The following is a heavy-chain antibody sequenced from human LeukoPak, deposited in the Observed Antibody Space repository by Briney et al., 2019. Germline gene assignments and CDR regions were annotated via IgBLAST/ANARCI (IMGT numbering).Heavy chain of an antibody. CDR2: IYYSGST. CDR3: ARSFDY. J-gene: IGHJ4*02. CDR1: GGAITSSSYY. V-gene: IGHV4-39*01. Sequence: SETLSLTCNVSGGAITSSSYYWGWIRQPPGKGLEWIGSIYYSGSTYYNPSLKSRVTISVDTSKNQFSLNLNSVTASDTAVYYCARSFDYWGQGTLVAVSS.